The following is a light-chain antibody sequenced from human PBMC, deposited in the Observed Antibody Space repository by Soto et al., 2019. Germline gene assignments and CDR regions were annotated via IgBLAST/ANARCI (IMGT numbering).Light chain of an antibody. CDR3: SSYTSSSIVV. V-gene: IGLV2-14*01. CDR2: DVS. J-gene: IGLJ2*01. Sequence: QSVLTQPASVSGSPGQSITISCTGTSSDVGGYNYVSWYQQHPGKAPKLMIYDVSTRPSGVSNRFSGSKSGNTASLPISGLQAEDEAYYYCSSYTSSSIVVLGGGTKLTVL. CDR1: SSDVGGYNY.